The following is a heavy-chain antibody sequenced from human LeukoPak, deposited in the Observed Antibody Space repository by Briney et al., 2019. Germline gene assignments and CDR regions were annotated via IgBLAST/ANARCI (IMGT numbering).Heavy chain of an antibody. CDR2: IYYSGST. Sequence: PSETLSLTCTVSGGSIISYYWSWSRQPPGKGLEWIGYIYYSGSTNYNPSLKSRVTISVDTSKNQFSLKVNSVTAADTAVYYCARDVSAWSGWFDPWGRGSLVAVSS. J-gene: IGHJ5*02. CDR1: GGSIISYY. CDR3: ARDVSAWSGWFDP. D-gene: IGHD6-19*01. V-gene: IGHV4-59*01.